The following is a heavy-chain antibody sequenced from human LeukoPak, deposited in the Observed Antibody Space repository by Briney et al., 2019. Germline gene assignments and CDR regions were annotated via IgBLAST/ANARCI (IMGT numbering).Heavy chain of an antibody. V-gene: IGHV3-48*01. CDR3: VRDGGDFYGSGSYLAY. CDR1: GFTFSSYS. D-gene: IGHD3-10*01. CDR2: ISSSSSTI. J-gene: IGHJ4*02. Sequence: GGSLRLSCAASGFTFSSYSMNWVRQAPGKGLEWVSYISSSSSTIYYADSVKGRFTISRDNAKNSLYLQMNSLRAEDTAAYYCVRDGGDFYGSGSYLAYWGQGTLVTVSS.